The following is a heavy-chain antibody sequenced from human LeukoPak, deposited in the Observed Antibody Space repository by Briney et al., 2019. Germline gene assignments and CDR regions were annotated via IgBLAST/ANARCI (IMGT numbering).Heavy chain of an antibody. D-gene: IGHD3-22*01. Sequence: NSSETLSLTCTVSGGSISSGGYYWSWIRQHPGKGLEWIGYIYYSGSTYYNPSLKSRVTISVDTSKNQFSLKLSSVTAADTAVYYCARGPTYYYDSRPRGYFDYWGQGTLVTVSS. CDR3: ARGPTYYYDSRPRGYFDY. V-gene: IGHV4-31*03. CDR1: GGSISSGGYY. J-gene: IGHJ4*02. CDR2: IYYSGST.